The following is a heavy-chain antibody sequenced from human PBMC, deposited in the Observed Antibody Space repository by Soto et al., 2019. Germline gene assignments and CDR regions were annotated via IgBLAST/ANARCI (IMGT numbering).Heavy chain of an antibody. CDR2: ISRSGSTT. Sequence: EVQLVESGGGLVQPGGSLRVSCAVSGFTFSSFEMNWVRQAPGKGLDWVAYISRSGSTTHYADSVKGRFTISRDNTRNSLFLQMNSLRAEDTGFYYSAREAAAGTDYFDPWGQGTLVTVSS. V-gene: IGHV3-48*03. D-gene: IGHD6-13*01. CDR3: AREAAAGTDYFDP. J-gene: IGHJ5*02. CDR1: GFTFSSFE.